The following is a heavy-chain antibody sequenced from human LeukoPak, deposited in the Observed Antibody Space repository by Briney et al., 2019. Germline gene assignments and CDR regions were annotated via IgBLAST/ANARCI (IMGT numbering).Heavy chain of an antibody. D-gene: IGHD6-6*01. CDR3: ARGGQGSSSHYYYYYMDV. J-gene: IGHJ6*03. CDR1: GGSIDTYY. V-gene: IGHV4-59*01. CDR2: RYYSGST. Sequence: SETLSLTCTVSGGSIDTYYWSWIRQIPGKGLEWIGYRYYSGSTNYNPSLKSRVTISVDTSKNQFSLKLSSVTAADTAVYYCARGGQGSSSHYYYYYMDVWGKGTTVTVSS.